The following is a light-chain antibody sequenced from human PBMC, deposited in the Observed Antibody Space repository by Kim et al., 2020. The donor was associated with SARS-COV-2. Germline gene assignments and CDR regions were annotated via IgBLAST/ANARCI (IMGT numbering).Light chain of an antibody. CDR1: ALPMQY. J-gene: IGLJ3*02. CDR3: QSADSSGSMGV. Sequence: SYELTQLPSVSVSPGQTARITCSGHALPMQYAFWYQQRPGQAPVVVIYKDSERPSDIPERFSGSSSGTTVTLTISGAQAEDEADYYCQSADSSGSMGVFGGGTRLTVL. V-gene: IGLV3-25*03. CDR2: KDS.